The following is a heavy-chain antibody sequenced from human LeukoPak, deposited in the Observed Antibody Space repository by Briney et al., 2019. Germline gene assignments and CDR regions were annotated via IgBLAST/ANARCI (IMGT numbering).Heavy chain of an antibody. V-gene: IGHV1-2*02. CDR3: ATSLYYYDSSGFPKNWFDP. J-gene: IGHJ5*02. CDR2: INPNSGGT. CDR1: GYTFTGYY. D-gene: IGHD3-22*01. Sequence: ASVKVSCKASGYTFTGYYMHWVRQAPGQGLEWMGWINPNSGGTNYAQKFQGRVTMTRDTSISTAYMELSSLRSEDTAVYYCATSLYYYDSSGFPKNWFDPWGQGTLVTVSS.